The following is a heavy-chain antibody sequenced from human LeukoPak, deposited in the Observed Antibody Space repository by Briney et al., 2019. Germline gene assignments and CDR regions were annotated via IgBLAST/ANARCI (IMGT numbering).Heavy chain of an antibody. V-gene: IGHV1-46*01. Sequence: ASVKVSCKASGYTFTSYYMHWVRQTPGQGLEWMGIINPSGGSTSYAQKFQGRVTMTRDTSTSTVYMELSSLRSEDTAVYYSLYVDIDYWGQGTLVTVSS. D-gene: IGHD5-12*01. CDR3: LYVDIDY. CDR1: GYTFTSYY. J-gene: IGHJ4*02. CDR2: INPSGGST.